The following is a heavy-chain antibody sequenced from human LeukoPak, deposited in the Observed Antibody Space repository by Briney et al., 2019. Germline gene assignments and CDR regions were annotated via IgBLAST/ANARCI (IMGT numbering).Heavy chain of an antibody. D-gene: IGHD5-12*01. CDR3: AREGYDSPPLENDY. CDR2: ISSSGSTI. Sequence: MSGGSLRLSCAASGFTFSDYYMSWIRQAPGKGLEWVSYISSSGSTIYYADSVKGRFTISRDNAKNSLYLQMNSLRAEDTAVYYCAREGYDSPPLENDYWGQGTLVTVSS. CDR1: GFTFSDYY. J-gene: IGHJ4*02. V-gene: IGHV3-11*04.